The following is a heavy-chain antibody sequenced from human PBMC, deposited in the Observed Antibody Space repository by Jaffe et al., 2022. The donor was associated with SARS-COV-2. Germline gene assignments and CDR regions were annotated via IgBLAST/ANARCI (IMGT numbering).Heavy chain of an antibody. CDR2: ISYDGSNK. V-gene: IGHV3-30*03. Sequence: QVQLVESGGGVVQPGRSLRLSCAASGFTFSSYGMHWVRQAPGKGLEWVAVISYDGSNKYYADSVKGRFTISRDNSKNTLYLQMNSLRAEDTAVYYCARRVNYYDSSGHIDYWGQGTLVTVSS. CDR3: ARRVNYYDSSGHIDY. CDR1: GFTFSSYG. D-gene: IGHD3-22*01. J-gene: IGHJ4*02.